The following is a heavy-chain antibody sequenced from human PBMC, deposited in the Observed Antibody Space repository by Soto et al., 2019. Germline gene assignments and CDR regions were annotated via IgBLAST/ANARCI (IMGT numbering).Heavy chain of an antibody. D-gene: IGHD6-13*01. V-gene: IGHV1-69*01. CDR2: IIPLFGTA. Sequence: VKVSCKASGGAFNSSGISWVRRAPGQGLRWMGGIIPLFGTANYARKLQGRLRITADESTNTVYMDLSSLTVDDTAVYYCARVRGSSWYNWFDLWGQGTLVTVS. CDR3: ARVRGSSWYNWFDL. CDR1: GGAFNSSG. J-gene: IGHJ5*02.